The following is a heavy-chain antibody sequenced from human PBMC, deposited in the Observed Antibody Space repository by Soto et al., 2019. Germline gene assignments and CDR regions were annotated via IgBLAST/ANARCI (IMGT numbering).Heavy chain of an antibody. CDR3: ARGERDYYGSGSYYYYMDV. V-gene: IGHV4-59*01. Sequence: SETLSLTCTVSGGSISSYYWSWIRQPPGKGLEWIGYIYYSGSTNYNPSLKSRVTISVDTSKNQFSLKLSSVTAADTAVYYCARGERDYYGSGSYYYYMDVWGKGTTVTVSS. D-gene: IGHD3-10*01. J-gene: IGHJ6*03. CDR2: IYYSGST. CDR1: GGSISSYY.